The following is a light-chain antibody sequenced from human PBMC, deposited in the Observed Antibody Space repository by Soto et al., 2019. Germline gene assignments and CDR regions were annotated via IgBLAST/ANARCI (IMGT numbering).Light chain of an antibody. J-gene: IGKJ5*01. Sequence: EIVITQSPSTLSESPGDRATLSCRASHSVSSNLAWYQQKPGQAPRLLIYGASTRATGIPARFSGSGSGTEFTLTISSLQSEDFAVYYCQQYNNWPITFGQGTRLEIK. CDR1: HSVSSN. V-gene: IGKV3-15*01. CDR2: GAS. CDR3: QQYNNWPIT.